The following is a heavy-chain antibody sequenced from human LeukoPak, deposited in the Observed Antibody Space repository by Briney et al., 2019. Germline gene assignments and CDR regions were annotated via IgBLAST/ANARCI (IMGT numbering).Heavy chain of an antibody. V-gene: IGHV1-18*01. CDR2: ISAYNGNT. D-gene: IGHD2-15*01. CDR1: GYTFTSYG. CDR3: ARLHRCSGGSCYSKIDY. J-gene: IGHJ4*02. Sequence: ASVKVSCKASGYTFTSYGISWVRQAPGQGLEWMGWISAYNGNTNYAQKFQGRVTMTRDTSISTAYMELSRLRSDDTAVYYCARLHRCSGGSCYSKIDYWGQGTLVTVSS.